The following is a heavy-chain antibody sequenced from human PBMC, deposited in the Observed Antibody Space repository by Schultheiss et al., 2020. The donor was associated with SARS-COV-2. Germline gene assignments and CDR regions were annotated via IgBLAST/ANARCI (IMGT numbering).Heavy chain of an antibody. CDR2: ISWNSGSI. V-gene: IGHV3-9*01. CDR1: GFTFSSYG. J-gene: IGHJ3*02. Sequence: SLKISCAASGFTFSSYGMHWVRQAPGKGLEWVSGISWNSGSIGYADSVKGRFTISRDNAKNTLYLQMNSLRAEDTAVYYCAADQQLVTAFDIWGQGTMVTVSS. CDR3: AADQQLVTAFDI. D-gene: IGHD6-13*01.